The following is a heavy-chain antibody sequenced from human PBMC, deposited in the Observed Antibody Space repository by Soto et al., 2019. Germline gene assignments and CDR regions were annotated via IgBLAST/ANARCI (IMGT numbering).Heavy chain of an antibody. J-gene: IGHJ3*02. CDR2: ISSSSSYI. V-gene: IGHV3-21*01. D-gene: IGHD6-13*01. Sequence: GGSLRLSCAASGFTFSSYSMNWVRQAPGKGLEWVSSISSSSSYIYYADSVKGRFTISRDNAKNSLYLQMNSLRAEDTAVYYCARDRRIAAAGPDAFDIWGQGTMVTVSS. CDR3: ARDRRIAAAGPDAFDI. CDR1: GFTFSSYS.